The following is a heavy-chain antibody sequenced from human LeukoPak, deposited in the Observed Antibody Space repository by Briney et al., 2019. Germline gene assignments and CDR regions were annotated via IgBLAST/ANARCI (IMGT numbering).Heavy chain of an antibody. CDR1: GFTFSGYS. D-gene: IGHD3-22*01. J-gene: IGHJ4*02. CDR2: FGTRSTSI. V-gene: IGHV3-21*01. Sequence: GGSLRLSCTASGFTFSGYSMNWIRQAPGKGLEWVSSFGTRSTSIYHAGSVKGRFAISRDNAKNSLYLQMNSLRAEDTAVYYCAREVSEGFDFWGQGTLVAVSS. CDR3: AREVSEGFDF.